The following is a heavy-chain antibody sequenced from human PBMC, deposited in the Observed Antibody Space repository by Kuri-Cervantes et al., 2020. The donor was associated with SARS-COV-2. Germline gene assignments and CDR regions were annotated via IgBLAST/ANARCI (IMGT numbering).Heavy chain of an antibody. J-gene: IGHJ4*02. V-gene: IGHV3-21*01. Sequence: GGSLRLSCAASGFTFSSYSMNWVRQAPGKGLEWVSSISSSSSYIYYADSVKGRFTISRAKAKNSLYLQMNSLRAEDTAVYYCARGMGEYYYDSSGLRPFDYWGQGTLVTVSS. D-gene: IGHD3-22*01. CDR3: ARGMGEYYYDSSGLRPFDY. CDR2: ISSSSSYI. CDR1: GFTFSSYS.